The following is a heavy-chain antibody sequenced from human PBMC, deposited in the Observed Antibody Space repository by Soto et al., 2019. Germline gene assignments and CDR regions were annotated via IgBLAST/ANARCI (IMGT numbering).Heavy chain of an antibody. CDR2: IYYSGST. CDR3: ARGTYHYDSSGPYFDY. V-gene: IGHV4-59*01. J-gene: IGHJ4*02. Sequence: QVQLQESGPGLVKPSETLSLTCTVSGGSISSYYWSWIRQPPGKGLEWIGYIYYSGSTNYNPSLKSRVTISVDTSKNQFSLKLSSVSAADTAVYYCARGTYHYDSSGPYFDYWGQGTLVTVSS. CDR1: GGSISSYY. D-gene: IGHD3-22*01.